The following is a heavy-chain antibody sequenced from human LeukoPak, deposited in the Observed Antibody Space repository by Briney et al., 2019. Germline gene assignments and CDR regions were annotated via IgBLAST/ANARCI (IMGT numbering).Heavy chain of an antibody. CDR3: ARGGVGAPYYYYYYYMDV. CDR1: AGSISSYY. V-gene: IGHV4-59*01. Sequence: SETLSLTCTVSAGSISSYYWSWIRQPPGKGLECIGYIYYSGSTNYNPSLKSRVTISVDTSKNQFSLKLSSVTAADTAVYYCARGGVGAPYYYYYYYMDVWGKGTTVSVSS. J-gene: IGHJ6*03. CDR2: IYYSGST. D-gene: IGHD1-26*01.